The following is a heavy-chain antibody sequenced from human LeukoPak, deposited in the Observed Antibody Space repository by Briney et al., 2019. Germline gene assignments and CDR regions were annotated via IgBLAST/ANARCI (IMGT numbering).Heavy chain of an antibody. J-gene: IGHJ5*02. CDR1: GFTVSSNY. CDR3: ARDPSSGWYLKGWFDP. V-gene: IGHV3-53*01. Sequence: GSLRLSCAASGFTVSSNYMSWVRQAPGKGLEWVSIIYSDGSTFYADSVKGRFTISRDNSKNTLYLQMNSLRAEDTAVYYCARDPSSGWYLKGWFDPWGQGTLVTVSS. CDR2: IYSDGST. D-gene: IGHD6-19*01.